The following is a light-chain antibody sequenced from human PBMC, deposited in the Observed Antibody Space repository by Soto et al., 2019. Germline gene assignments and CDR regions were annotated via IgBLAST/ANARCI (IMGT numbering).Light chain of an antibody. V-gene: IGKV3-15*01. CDR3: QQYNNWPRT. Sequence: EIVMTQSPATLSVSPGERATLSCRAGQSVNSYLAWYQQKPGQAPRLLIYGASTRATGIPARFSGSGSGTDFTLTISSLQSEDFAVYYCQQYNNWPRTFGQGTKVEIK. CDR1: QSVNSY. CDR2: GAS. J-gene: IGKJ1*01.